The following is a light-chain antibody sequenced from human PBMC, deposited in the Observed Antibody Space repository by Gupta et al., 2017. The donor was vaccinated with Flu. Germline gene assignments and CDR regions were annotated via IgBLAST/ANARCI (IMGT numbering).Light chain of an antibody. J-gene: IGKJ1*01. V-gene: IGKV3-20*01. CDR1: QTVSSSY. CDR2: SAS. Sequence: GTLSLSPGERATLSCRASQTVSSSYLAWYQQKPGQAPRLLINSASTRATGIPDRFSGSGSGTDFTLTINRLEPEDFAVYYCQQYGSSPGTFGQGTTVEIK. CDR3: QQYGSSPGT.